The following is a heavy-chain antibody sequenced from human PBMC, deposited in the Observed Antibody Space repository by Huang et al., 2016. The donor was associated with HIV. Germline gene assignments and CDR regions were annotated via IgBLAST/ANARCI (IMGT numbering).Heavy chain of an antibody. J-gene: IGHJ4*02. D-gene: IGHD4-17*01. Sequence: QVQLVQSGAEVKTHGSSVKVSCKASGGTFSKYAISWVRQPPGQGLEWMGGIIPLLGAPNYARKFQGRVTITADDSTSTTYVEVSSLRSEDTALYYCARGQLGSYGDYDVLYWGQGTLVTVSS. V-gene: IGHV1-69*13. CDR1: GGTFSKYA. CDR3: ARGQLGSYGDYDVLY. CDR2: IIPLLGAP.